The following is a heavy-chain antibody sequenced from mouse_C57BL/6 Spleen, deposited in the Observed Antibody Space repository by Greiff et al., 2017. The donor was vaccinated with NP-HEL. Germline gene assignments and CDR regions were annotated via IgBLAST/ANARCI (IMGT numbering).Heavy chain of an antibody. CDR3: TRLGLLAMDY. V-gene: IGHV1-61*01. J-gene: IGHJ4*01. CDR1: GYTFTSYW. D-gene: IGHD2-3*01. Sequence: QVQLQQPGAELVRPGSSVKLSCKASGYTFTSYWMDWVKQRPGQGLEWIGNIYPSDSETHYNQKFKDKATLTVDKSSSTAYMQLSSLPSEDAAVYYCTRLGLLAMDYWGQGTSVTVSS. CDR2: IYPSDSET.